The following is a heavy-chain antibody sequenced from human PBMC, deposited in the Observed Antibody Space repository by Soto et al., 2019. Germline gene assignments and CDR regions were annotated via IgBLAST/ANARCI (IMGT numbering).Heavy chain of an antibody. CDR3: ARSFSGRETTAYYFDY. D-gene: IGHD4-17*01. CDR1: GGSISSCY. CDR2: IYYSGST. V-gene: IGHV4-59*01. Sequence: SETLSLTCTVSGGSISSCYWSWIRQPPGKGLEWIGYIYYSGSTNYNPSLKSRVTISVDTSKNQFSLKLSSVTAADTAVYYCARSFSGRETTAYYFDYWGQGTLVTVSS. J-gene: IGHJ4*02.